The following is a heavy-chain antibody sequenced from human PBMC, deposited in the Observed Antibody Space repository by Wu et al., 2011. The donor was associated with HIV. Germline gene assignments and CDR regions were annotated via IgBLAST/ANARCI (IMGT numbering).Heavy chain of an antibody. V-gene: IGHV1-69*06. CDR3: ARSAYSSSRWNHYYGLDV. CDR1: GGTFTSYA. J-gene: IGHJ6*01. D-gene: IGHD6-13*01. Sequence: QVQLVQSGAEVKKPGSSVKVSCKASGGTFTSYAVSWVRLTPGQGLEWMGRIIPMFDTANYAQNFQSRLTITADKSTTTAYMELSSLRPEDTAMYYCARSAYSSSRWNHYYGLDVWGQGTTVTVSS. CDR2: IIPMFDTA.